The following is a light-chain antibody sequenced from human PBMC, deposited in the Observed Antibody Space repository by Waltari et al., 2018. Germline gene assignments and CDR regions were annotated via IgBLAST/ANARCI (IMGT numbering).Light chain of an antibody. V-gene: IGLV1-40*01. CDR3: QSFDNSLSGVV. J-gene: IGLJ2*01. CDR2: DNR. CDR1: RYNIGAGYD. Sequence: QSVLTQPPTVFGAPGKRVSIYCTGSRYNIGAGYDVTWYQQLPGTAPKLLIYDNRSRPSGVPDLFSGSKSGTSASLAITGLQAEDEAAYYCQSFDNSLSGVVFGGGTKLTVL.